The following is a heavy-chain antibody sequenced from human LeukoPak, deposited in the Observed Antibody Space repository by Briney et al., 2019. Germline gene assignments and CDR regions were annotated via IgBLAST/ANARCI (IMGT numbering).Heavy chain of an antibody. J-gene: IGHJ1*01. CDR1: GGSLSSGDYY. V-gene: IGHV4-30-4*08. Sequence: SESLSLTCPVSGGSLSSGDYYWSWIRQPPGKGREWIGYIYYSGSTYYNPSLKGRVTISVDTSKNQFSLKLSSVTAADTAVYYCARDHVFTTVTRRAHSWGQGTLVTV. CDR2: IYYSGST. D-gene: IGHD4-11*01. CDR3: ARDHVFTTVTRRAHS.